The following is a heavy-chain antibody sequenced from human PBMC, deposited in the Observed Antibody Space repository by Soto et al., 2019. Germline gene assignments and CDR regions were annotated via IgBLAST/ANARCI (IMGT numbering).Heavy chain of an antibody. J-gene: IGHJ3*02. V-gene: IGHV4-31*03. CDR1: GGSISSGGYY. CDR3: ARSTGYCSSTSCYGDDAFDI. Sequence: QVQLQESGPGLVKPSQTLSLTCTVSGGSISSGGYYWSWIRQHPGKGLEWIGYIYYSGSTYYNPSLKSRVTISVDTSKNQSSLKLSSVTAADTAVYYCARSTGYCSSTSCYGDDAFDIWGQGTMVTVSS. D-gene: IGHD2-2*01. CDR2: IYYSGST.